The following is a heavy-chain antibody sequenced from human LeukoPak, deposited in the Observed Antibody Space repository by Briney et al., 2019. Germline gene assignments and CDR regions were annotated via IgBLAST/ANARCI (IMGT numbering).Heavy chain of an antibody. J-gene: IGHJ4*02. CDR2: IRYDGSNK. CDR1: GFTFSSYG. Sequence: GGSLRLSCAASGFTFSSYGMHWVRQAPGKGLEWVAFIRYDGSNKYYADSVKGRFTISRDNSKNTLYLHVNSLRPEDTAVYYCARGTLYSGWSYYFDYWGQGSQVTVSS. V-gene: IGHV3-30*02. D-gene: IGHD6-19*01. CDR3: ARGTLYSGWSYYFDY.